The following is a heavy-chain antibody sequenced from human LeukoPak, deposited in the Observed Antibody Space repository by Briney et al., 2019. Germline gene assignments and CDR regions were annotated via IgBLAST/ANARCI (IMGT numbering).Heavy chain of an antibody. Sequence: KPGGSLRLSCAASGFTFSSYSMKWVRQAAGKGLEWVSSISSSSSYIYYADSVKGRFTISRDNAKNSLYLQMNSLRAEDTAVYYCARDRDYSHDYWGQGTLVTVSS. D-gene: IGHD4-11*01. V-gene: IGHV3-21*01. J-gene: IGHJ4*02. CDR3: ARDRDYSHDY. CDR1: GFTFSSYS. CDR2: ISSSSSYI.